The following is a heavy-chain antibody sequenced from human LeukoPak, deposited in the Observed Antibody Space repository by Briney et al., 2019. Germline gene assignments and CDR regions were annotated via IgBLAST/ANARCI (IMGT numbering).Heavy chain of an antibody. V-gene: IGHV3-15*01. J-gene: IGHJ6*02. Sequence: GGSLRLSCAASGFTFSAYWMSWVRQAPGKGLEWVGRIKSKTDGGTTDYAAPVKGRFTISRDDSKNTLYLQMNSLTTEDTAVYYCTTPEGAAALRGSYGMDVWGQGTTVTVSS. D-gene: IGHD2-2*01. CDR2: IKSKTDGGTT. CDR3: TTPEGAAALRGSYGMDV. CDR1: GFTFSAYW.